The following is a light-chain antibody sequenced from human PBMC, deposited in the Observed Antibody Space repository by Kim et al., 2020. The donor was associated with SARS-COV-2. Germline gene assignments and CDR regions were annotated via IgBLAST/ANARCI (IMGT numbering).Light chain of an antibody. CDR1: RLGDKY. V-gene: IGLV3-1*01. CDR3: QTWDNSTAV. Sequence: SYELTQPPSVSVSPGQTASITCSGDRLGDKYACWYQQKPGQSPVLVIYQDNKRPSGIPERFSCSNSVTTATLTISGTQTMDEADYYCQTWDNSTAVFGGG. J-gene: IGLJ2*01. CDR2: QDN.